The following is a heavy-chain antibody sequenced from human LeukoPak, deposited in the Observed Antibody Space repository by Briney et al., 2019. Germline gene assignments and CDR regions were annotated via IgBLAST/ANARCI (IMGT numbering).Heavy chain of an antibody. CDR2: ISAYNGNT. Sequence: ASVKVSCKASGYTFTNYAISWVRQAPGQGLEWVGWISAYNGNTNYAQKFQGRVTITRNTSISTAYMELSSLRSEDTAIYYCAREDYYDSGSSDYWGQGTLVTVSS. V-gene: IGHV1-18*01. D-gene: IGHD3-22*01. CDR1: GYTFTNYA. J-gene: IGHJ4*02. CDR3: AREDYYDSGSSDY.